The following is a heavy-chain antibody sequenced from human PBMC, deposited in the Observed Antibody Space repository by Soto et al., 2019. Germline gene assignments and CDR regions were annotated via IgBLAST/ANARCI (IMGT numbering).Heavy chain of an antibody. D-gene: IGHD2-2*02. J-gene: IGHJ6*02. CDR2: IYHSGST. CDR3: ARDWGKRYCSSTSCYTPRPDYYYYGMDV. CDR1: GGSISSSNW. V-gene: IGHV4-4*02. Sequence: QVQLQESGPGLVKPSGTLSLTCAVSGGSISSSNWWSWVRQPPGKGLEWIGEIYHSGSTNYNPSLKSRVTISVDKSKNQFSLKLSSVTAADTAVYYCARDWGKRYCSSTSCYTPRPDYYYYGMDVWGQGTTVTVSS.